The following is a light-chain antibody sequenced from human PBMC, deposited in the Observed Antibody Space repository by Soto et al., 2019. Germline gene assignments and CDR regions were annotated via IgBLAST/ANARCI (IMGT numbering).Light chain of an antibody. CDR2: EVN. CDR3: NSYAVSNSFV. J-gene: IGLJ1*01. CDR1: SSDVGGYNY. Sequence: QSLLTQPPSASGSPGQSVTISCTGTSSDVGGYNYVSWYQQHPGKAPKLVIFEVNKRPSGVPDRFSGSKSGNTASLTVSGLQTEDEADYYCNSYAVSNSFVFGTGTTVTVL. V-gene: IGLV2-8*01.